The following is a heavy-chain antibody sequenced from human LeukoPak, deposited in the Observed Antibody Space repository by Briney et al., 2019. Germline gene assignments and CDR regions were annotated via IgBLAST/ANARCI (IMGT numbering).Heavy chain of an antibody. J-gene: IGHJ4*02. CDR1: GFAFDDYA. CDR2: ITWNSGNI. Sequence: GGSLRLSCAASGFAFDDYAMHWVRQAPGKGLEWVSGITWNSGNIAQADSVKGRFTISRDNAKNSLHLQMNSLRPEDTALYYCAKSRGYHGSGREPFDYWGQGTLVTASS. D-gene: IGHD3-10*01. CDR3: AKSRGYHGSGREPFDY. V-gene: IGHV3-9*01.